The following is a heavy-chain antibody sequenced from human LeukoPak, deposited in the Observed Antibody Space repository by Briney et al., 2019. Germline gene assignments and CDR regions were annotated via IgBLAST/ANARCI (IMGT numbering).Heavy chain of an antibody. CDR3: ARIRIGLSYYYYGMDV. J-gene: IGHJ6*02. Sequence: SQTLSLTCTVSGGSISSGDYYWSWIRQPPGKGLEWIGYIYYSGSTYYNPSPKSRVTISVDTSKNQFSLKLSSVTAADTAVYYCARIRIGLSYYYYGMDVWGQGTTVTVSS. CDR2: IYYSGST. CDR1: GGSISSGDYY. V-gene: IGHV4-30-4*01. D-gene: IGHD1-14*01.